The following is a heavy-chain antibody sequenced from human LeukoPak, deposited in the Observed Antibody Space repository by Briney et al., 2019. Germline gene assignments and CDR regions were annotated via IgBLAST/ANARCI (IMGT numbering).Heavy chain of an antibody. CDR2: FDPEDGET. D-gene: IGHD6-6*01. CDR1: GYTFTSYG. Sequence: ASVKVSCKASGYTFTSYGTSWVRQAPGKGLEWMGGFDPEDGETIYAQKFQGRVTMTEDTSTDTAYMELSSLRSEDTAVYYCALGGAARGNYFDYWGQGTLVTVSS. J-gene: IGHJ4*02. CDR3: ALGGAARGNYFDY. V-gene: IGHV1-24*01.